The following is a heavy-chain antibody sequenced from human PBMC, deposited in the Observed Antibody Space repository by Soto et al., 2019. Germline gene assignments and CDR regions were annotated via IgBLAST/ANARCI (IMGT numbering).Heavy chain of an antibody. CDR3: ARQETAVAGLNWFDP. Sequence: PSETLSLTCTVSGGAISSSSYYWGWIRQPPGKGLEWIGSIYYSGSTYYNPSLKSRVTISADTSKNQFSLKLSSVTAADTAVYYCARQETAVAGLNWFDPWGQGTLVTVSS. J-gene: IGHJ5*02. V-gene: IGHV4-39*01. CDR1: GGAISSSSYY. D-gene: IGHD6-19*01. CDR2: IYYSGST.